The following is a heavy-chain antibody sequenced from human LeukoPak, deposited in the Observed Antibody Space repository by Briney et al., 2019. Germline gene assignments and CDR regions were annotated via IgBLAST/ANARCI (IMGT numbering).Heavy chain of an antibody. CDR3: ARVNTIFGVVITYYYYYYMDV. CDR1: GGSISGYY. V-gene: IGHV4-59*12. Sequence: SETLSLTCTVSGGSISGYYWSWIRQPPGKGLEWIGYIYYSGSTNYNPSLKSRVTISVDTSKNQFSLKLSSVTAADTAVYYCARVNTIFGVVITYYYYYYMDVWGKGTTVTVSS. D-gene: IGHD3-3*01. CDR2: IYYSGST. J-gene: IGHJ6*03.